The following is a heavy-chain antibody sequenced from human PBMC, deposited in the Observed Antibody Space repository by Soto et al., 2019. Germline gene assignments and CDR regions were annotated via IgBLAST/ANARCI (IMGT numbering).Heavy chain of an antibody. CDR2: ISGYNGNT. D-gene: IGHD3-22*01. J-gene: IGHJ3*02. Sequence: GASVKVSCKTSGYTFSSYGFSWVRQAPGQGLEWIGWISGYNGNTNYAQRFQGRVTMTTDTSTSTVYMELSSLRSEDTAVYYCARSFGYYYDSSGYHHAFDIWGQGTMVTVSS. CDR3: ARSFGYYYDSSGYHHAFDI. V-gene: IGHV1-18*01. CDR1: GYTFSSYG.